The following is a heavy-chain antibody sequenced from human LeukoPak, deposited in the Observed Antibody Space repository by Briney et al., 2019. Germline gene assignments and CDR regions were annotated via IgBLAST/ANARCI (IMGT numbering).Heavy chain of an antibody. Sequence: QTGGSLRLSCAASGFTFSSYAMHWVRRAPGKGLEYVSAISSNGGSTYYANSVKGRFTISRDNSKNTLYLQMGSLRAEDMAMYYCARTYCSSTSCLVDYWGQGTLATVSS. CDR3: ARTYCSSTSCLVDY. D-gene: IGHD2-2*01. J-gene: IGHJ4*02. CDR1: GFTFSSYA. CDR2: ISSNGGST. V-gene: IGHV3-64*01.